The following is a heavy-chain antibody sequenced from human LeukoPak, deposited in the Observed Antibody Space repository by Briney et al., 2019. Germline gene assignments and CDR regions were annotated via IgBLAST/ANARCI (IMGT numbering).Heavy chain of an antibody. V-gene: IGHV3-7*01. Sequence: GGSLRLSCAASGFIFTDYWMYWVRQAPGKGLTWVANIKEDGSEKNYVDSVKGRFTISRDNAKNSVYLQMNSLRVEDTAVYYCAKDPRGYSYGPFDYWGQGTLVTVSS. CDR2: IKEDGSEK. CDR1: GFIFTDYW. D-gene: IGHD5-18*01. J-gene: IGHJ4*02. CDR3: AKDPRGYSYGPFDY.